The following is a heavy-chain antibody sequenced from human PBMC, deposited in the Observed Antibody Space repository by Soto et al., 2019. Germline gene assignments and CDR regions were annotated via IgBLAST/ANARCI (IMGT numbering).Heavy chain of an antibody. J-gene: IGHJ6*02. Sequence: EVQLVETGGGLIQPGGSLRLSCLASGFSVTTNYLIWVRQPPGKGLEWVSTTFTGGSTHYADSVKGRFSISRDNSKNPVYLQMNNLRVEDTAVYYCAKKPPSSIQGWAFGMDVWGQGTTVSVSS. D-gene: IGHD1-26*01. CDR3: AKKPPSSIQGWAFGMDV. CDR1: GFSVTTNY. V-gene: IGHV3-53*02. CDR2: TFTGGST.